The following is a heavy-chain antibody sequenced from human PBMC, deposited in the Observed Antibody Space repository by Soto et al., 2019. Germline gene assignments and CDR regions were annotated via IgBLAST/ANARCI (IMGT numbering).Heavy chain of an antibody. D-gene: IGHD3-22*01. Sequence: GGSLRLSCAASGFTSSSFHMNWVRQAPGRGLEWVAYITSSSDTIYYSDYVKGRFTISRDNGKNSLFLQMNSLRDEDTAVYYCARVVVVIPPGYYYAMDVWGQGTTVTVSS. J-gene: IGHJ6*02. CDR3: ARVVVVIPPGYYYAMDV. CDR1: GFTSSSFH. V-gene: IGHV3-48*02. CDR2: ITSSSDTI.